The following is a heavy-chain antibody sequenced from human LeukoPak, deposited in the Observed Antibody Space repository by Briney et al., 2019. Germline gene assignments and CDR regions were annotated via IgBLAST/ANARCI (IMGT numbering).Heavy chain of an antibody. CDR2: IYSGGST. V-gene: IGHV3-53*01. CDR1: GFTVSTNY. D-gene: IGHD1-26*01. J-gene: IGHJ4*02. CDR3: ASWGGSWEYYFDY. Sequence: PGGSLRLSCAASGFTVSTNYMSWVRQAPGKGLEWVSVIYSGGSTYYADSVKGRFTISRDNSKNTLYLQMNSLRAEDTAVYYCASWGGSWEYYFDYWGQGTLVTVSS.